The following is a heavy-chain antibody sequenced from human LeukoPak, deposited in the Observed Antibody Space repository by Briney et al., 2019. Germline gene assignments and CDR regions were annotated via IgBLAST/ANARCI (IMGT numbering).Heavy chain of an antibody. CDR2: IRGSNPGT. D-gene: IGHD2-15*01. V-gene: IGHV3-23*01. CDR1: GFTFSTYA. Sequence: PGGSLRLSCAASGFTFSTYAMSWVRQTPGKGLDGVAPIRGSNPGTYHASSVRGRFTISRDNSKNTLHLQMNGLRAEDAAIYYCAKASVGHCSGAFCYHFDSWGQGTLVTVSS. J-gene: IGHJ4*02. CDR3: AKASVGHCSGAFCYHFDS.